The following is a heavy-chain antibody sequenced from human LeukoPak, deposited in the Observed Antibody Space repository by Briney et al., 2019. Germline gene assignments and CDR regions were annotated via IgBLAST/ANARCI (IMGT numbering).Heavy chain of an antibody. V-gene: IGHV4-59*08. J-gene: IGHJ3*02. CDR3: ARGPYAFDI. CDR1: GGSISSYY. Sequence: SETLALTCTVSGGSISSYYWSWIRQPPGKGLEWIGHIYYSGSSNYNPSLKSRVTISVDTSKNQFSLRLSSVTAADTAVYYCARGPYAFDIWGQGTMVTVFS. CDR2: IYYSGSS.